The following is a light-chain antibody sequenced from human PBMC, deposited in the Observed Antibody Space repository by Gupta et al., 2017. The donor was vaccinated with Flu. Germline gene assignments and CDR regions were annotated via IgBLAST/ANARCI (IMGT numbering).Light chain of an antibody. CDR3: AAWDGSLNGRV. CDR2: DDS. Sequence: QSAPTQPPPVSEAPRQRLPTACPVSSPNIGTNSINWYQQLPGKAPKLLIYDDSLLPSGVPDRFSGSKSGNSASLAVSGLQAEDEADYYCAAWDGSLNGRVFGGGTKLTVL. V-gene: IGLV1-36*01. J-gene: IGLJ3*02. CDR1: SPNIGTNS.